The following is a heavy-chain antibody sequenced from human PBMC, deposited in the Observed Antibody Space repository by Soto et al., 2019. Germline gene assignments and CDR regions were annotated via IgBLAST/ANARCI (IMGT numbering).Heavy chain of an antibody. D-gene: IGHD6-6*01. CDR2: TYYRSKWYN. Sequence: PSQTLSLTCAISGDSVSSNSAAWNWIRQSPSRGLEWLGRTYYRSKWYNDYAVSVKSRITINPDTSKNQFSLQLNSVTPEDTAVYYCAREVAARLDYYYYGMDVWGQGTTVTVSS. J-gene: IGHJ6*02. CDR1: GDSVSSNSAA. V-gene: IGHV6-1*01. CDR3: AREVAARLDYYYYGMDV.